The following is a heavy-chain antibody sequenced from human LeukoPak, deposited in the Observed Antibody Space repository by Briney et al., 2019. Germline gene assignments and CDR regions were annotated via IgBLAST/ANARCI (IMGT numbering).Heavy chain of an antibody. D-gene: IGHD3-10*01. Sequence: ASVKVSCKASGGTFSSYAMSWVRQAPGKGLEWVSAISGSGGSTYYADSVKGRFTISRDNSKNTLYLQMNSLRAEDTAVYYCATQTYYYGSGSYYNVVYYYGMDVWGQGTTVTVSS. CDR2: ISGSGGST. V-gene: IGHV3-23*01. CDR1: GGTFSSYA. CDR3: ATQTYYYGSGSYYNVVYYYGMDV. J-gene: IGHJ6*02.